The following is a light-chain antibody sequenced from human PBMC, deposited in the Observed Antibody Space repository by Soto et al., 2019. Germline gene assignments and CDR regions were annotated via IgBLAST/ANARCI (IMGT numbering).Light chain of an antibody. Sequence: DIQMTQSPSTLSASVGDSVTITCRASQSISVWLAWYQQKPGKAPNLLIYKASSLDDGVPSRFSGSGSATQFTLTISSLRPDDFATYYCQQYNSSPYTVGQGTKLEIK. CDR1: QSISVW. J-gene: IGKJ2*01. CDR3: QQYNSSPYT. V-gene: IGKV1-5*03. CDR2: KAS.